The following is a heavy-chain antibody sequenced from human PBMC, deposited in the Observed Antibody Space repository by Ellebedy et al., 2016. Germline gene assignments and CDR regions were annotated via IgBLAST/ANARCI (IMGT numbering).Heavy chain of an antibody. CDR3: ARRGDGFY. CDR2: VYYSGST. V-gene: IGHV4-39*01. Sequence: SETLSLXXTVSGGSITSTNYYWAWIRQPPGKGLEWIGSVYYSGSTYYNPSFTGRVTISLDVSKNQVSLELNSVTAADTAVYYCARRGDGFYWGQGAQVTVSS. D-gene: IGHD2-21*01. CDR1: GGSITSTNYY. J-gene: IGHJ4*02.